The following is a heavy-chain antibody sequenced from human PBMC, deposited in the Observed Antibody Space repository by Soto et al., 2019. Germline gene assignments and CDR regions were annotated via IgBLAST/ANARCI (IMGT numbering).Heavy chain of an antibody. Sequence: QVQLVESGGGVVQPGRSLRLSCAASGFTFSSYAMHWVRQAPGKGLEWVAVISYDGSNKYYADSVKGRFTISRDNSKNTLYLQMNSLRAEDTAVYYCARDHYYDSSGFDYWGQGTLVTVSS. CDR3: ARDHYYDSSGFDY. D-gene: IGHD3-22*01. J-gene: IGHJ4*02. CDR2: ISYDGSNK. V-gene: IGHV3-30-3*01. CDR1: GFTFSSYA.